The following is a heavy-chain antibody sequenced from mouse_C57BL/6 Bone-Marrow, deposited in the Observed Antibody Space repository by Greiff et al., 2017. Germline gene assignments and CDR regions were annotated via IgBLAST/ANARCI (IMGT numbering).Heavy chain of an antibody. Sequence: VQLKQSVAELVRPGASVKLSCTASGFNIKNTYMHWVKQRPEQGLEWIGMIDPANGNTKYAPKFPGKATITADTSANTAYLQLSSLTSEATAIYYCARYAITPWFAYWGQGTLVTVSA. CDR2: IDPANGNT. CDR1: GFNIKNTY. CDR3: ARYAITPWFAY. V-gene: IGHV14-3*01. D-gene: IGHD1-1*01. J-gene: IGHJ3*01.